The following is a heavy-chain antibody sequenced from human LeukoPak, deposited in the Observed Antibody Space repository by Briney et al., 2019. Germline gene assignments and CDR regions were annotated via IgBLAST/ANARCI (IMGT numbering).Heavy chain of an antibody. Sequence: ASVKVSCKASGYTFTSYYMHWVRQAPGQGLEWMGIINPSGGSTSYAQKFQGRVTMTRDTSTSTVYMELSSLRSEDTAVYYCARDKGYSGSYRHAFDIWGQGTMVTVSS. V-gene: IGHV1-46*01. CDR2: INPSGGST. D-gene: IGHD1-26*01. J-gene: IGHJ3*02. CDR1: GYTFTSYY. CDR3: ARDKGYSGSYRHAFDI.